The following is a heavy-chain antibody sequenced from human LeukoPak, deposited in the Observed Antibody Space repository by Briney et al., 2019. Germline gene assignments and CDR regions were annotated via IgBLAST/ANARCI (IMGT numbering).Heavy chain of an antibody. CDR1: GFPFSRYW. CDR3: ARDWDVDI. D-gene: IGHD1-26*01. V-gene: IGHV3-7*01. Sequence: GGSLRLSCAASGFPFSRYWVSWVRQAPGKGLEWVANIKQDGSEKNYVDSVKGRFSISRDNAKNLVYLQMNSLRAEDTAVYYCARDWDVDIWGQGTMVTFSS. CDR2: IKQDGSEK. J-gene: IGHJ3*02.